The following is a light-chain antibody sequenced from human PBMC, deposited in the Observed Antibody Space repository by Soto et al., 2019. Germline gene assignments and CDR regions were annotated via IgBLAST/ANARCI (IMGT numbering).Light chain of an antibody. CDR3: QQYNDYSYT. Sequence: DIQMTQSPSTLSASVGDRVTITCRASQTISSRLAWYQQKPGKAPKLLIFDASMLESGVPSRFSGSVSGTDFSLSISSLQPVDFGTYYCQQYNDYSYTFGQGTKLEIK. J-gene: IGKJ2*01. CDR1: QTISSR. CDR2: DAS. V-gene: IGKV1-5*01.